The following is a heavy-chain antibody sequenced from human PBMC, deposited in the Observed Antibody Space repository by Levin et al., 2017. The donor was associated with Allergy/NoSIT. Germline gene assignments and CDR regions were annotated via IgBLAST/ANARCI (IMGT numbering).Heavy chain of an antibody. CDR3: AKYIMPTTPYFDY. CDR2: ITGSGERT. CDR1: GFTFSSYS. D-gene: IGHD5-24*01. V-gene: IGHV3-23*01. J-gene: IGHJ4*02. Sequence: PGGSLRLSCVVSGFTFSSYSMTWVRQAPGKGLEWVSSITGSGERTYYTDSVRGRFTISRDNSKNTLYLQMDSLRAEDTAVYYCAKYIMPTTPYFDYWGQGTLVTVSS.